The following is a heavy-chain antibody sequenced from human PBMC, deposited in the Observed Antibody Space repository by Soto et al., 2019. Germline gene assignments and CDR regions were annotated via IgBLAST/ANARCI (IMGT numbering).Heavy chain of an antibody. V-gene: IGHV3-21*01. D-gene: IGHD7-27*01. CDR1: GFTFSSFS. CDR2: ISTRSSYI. CDR3: ARGQDGDPGGMDV. J-gene: IGHJ6*02. Sequence: GGSLRLSCAASGFTFSSFSMNWVRQAPGKGLEWVSSISTRSSYIYYADSVKGRFTISRDNAKNSLYLQMNSLRAEDTAVYYCARGQDGDPGGMDVGGQGTTVTVSS.